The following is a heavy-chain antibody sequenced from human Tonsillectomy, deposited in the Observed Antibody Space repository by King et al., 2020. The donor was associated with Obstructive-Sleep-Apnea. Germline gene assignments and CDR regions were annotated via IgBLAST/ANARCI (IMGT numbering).Heavy chain of an antibody. D-gene: IGHD6-13*01. CDR2: IYYSGST. Sequence: VQLQESGPGLVKPSETLSLTCTVSGGSISSYYWSWIRQPPGKGLEWIGYIYYSGSTNYNPSLKSRVTISVDTSKNQVSLKLSSVTAADTAVYYCARTLSIAAAGTGWYFDLWGRGTLVTVSS. CDR3: ARTLSIAAAGTGWYFDL. V-gene: IGHV4-59*01. J-gene: IGHJ2*01. CDR1: GGSISSYY.